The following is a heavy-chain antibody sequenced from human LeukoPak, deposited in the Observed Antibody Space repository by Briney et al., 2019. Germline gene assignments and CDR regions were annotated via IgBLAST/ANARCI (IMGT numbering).Heavy chain of an antibody. CDR3: ARSTEGWFDP. Sequence: SETLSLTCTVSGGSISSYYGTWSRQPAGKGLEWIGRIYSRGSTNYNPSLKSRVTLSVDTSKNQFSLTLSSVTAADTAVYYCARSTEGWFDPWGQGTLVTVSS. CDR2: IYSRGST. V-gene: IGHV4-4*07. J-gene: IGHJ5*02. CDR1: GGSISSYY.